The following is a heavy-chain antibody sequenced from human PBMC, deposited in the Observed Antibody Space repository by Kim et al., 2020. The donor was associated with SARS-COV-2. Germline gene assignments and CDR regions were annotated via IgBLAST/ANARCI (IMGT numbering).Heavy chain of an antibody. V-gene: IGHV4-34*01. CDR1: GGSFSDYN. CDR2: INHSGST. J-gene: IGHJ6*02. CDR3: ARGRAGVVPAPVLGLGPYYDYYAMDV. Sequence: SETLSLTCAVYGGSFSDYNWSWIRQPPGKGLEWIGEINHSGSTNVSPSVKSRITISVDTSKSQFSLRLKSMTATDTAVYYCARGRAGVVPAPVLGLGPYYDYYAMDVWGRGTQVAVSS. D-gene: IGHD2-2*02.